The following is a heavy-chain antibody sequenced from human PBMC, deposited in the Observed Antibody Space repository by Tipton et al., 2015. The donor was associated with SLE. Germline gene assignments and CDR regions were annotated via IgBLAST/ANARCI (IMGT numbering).Heavy chain of an antibody. J-gene: IGHJ6*02. CDR2: IGWDSAYI. CDR1: GFSFDDYA. V-gene: IGHV3-9*01. D-gene: IGHD2-2*01. Sequence: SLRLSCAASGFSFDDYAMHWVRQAPGKGLEWVAGIGWDSAYIAYEDSVEGRFTISRDNAKKSLYLQMDSLRADDTALYYCAKDMYPGGADVWGQGTTVTVSS. CDR3: AKDMYPGGADV.